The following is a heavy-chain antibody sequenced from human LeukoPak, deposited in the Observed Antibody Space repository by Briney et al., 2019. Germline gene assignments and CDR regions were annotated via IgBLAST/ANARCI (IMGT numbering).Heavy chain of an antibody. D-gene: IGHD3-22*01. CDR1: GSTFSSYA. Sequence: GASVKVSCKASGSTFSSYAISWVRQAPGQGLEWMGRIIPILGIANYAQKFQGRVTITADKSTSTAYMELSSLRSEDTAVYYCARHDSSGYYLNYWGQGTLVTVSS. J-gene: IGHJ4*02. CDR2: IIPILGIA. V-gene: IGHV1-69*04. CDR3: ARHDSSGYYLNY.